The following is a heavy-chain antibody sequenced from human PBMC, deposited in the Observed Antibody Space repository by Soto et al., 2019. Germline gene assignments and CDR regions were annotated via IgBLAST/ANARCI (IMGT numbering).Heavy chain of an antibody. CDR1: GFTFSSYG. Sequence: GGSLRLSCAASGFTFSSYGMHWVRQAPGKGLEWVAVISYDGSNKYYADSVKGRFTISRDNSKNTLYLQMNSLRAEDTAVYYCAKGKDAHYYYYYMDVWGKGTTVTVSS. CDR3: AKGKDAHYYYYYMDV. V-gene: IGHV3-30*18. D-gene: IGHD2-2*01. CDR2: ISYDGSNK. J-gene: IGHJ6*03.